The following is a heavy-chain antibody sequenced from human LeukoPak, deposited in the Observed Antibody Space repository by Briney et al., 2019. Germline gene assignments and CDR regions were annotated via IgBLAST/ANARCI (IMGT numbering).Heavy chain of an antibody. V-gene: IGHV3-21*01. CDR2: ISSSSSYI. J-gene: IGHJ3*02. CDR1: GFTFSSYG. Sequence: PGGSLRLSCAASGFTFSSYGMHWVRQAPGKGLEWVSSISSSSSYIYYADSVKGRFTISRDNAKNSLYLQMNSLRAEDTAVYYCARDVTETYYYDSSGSPHDAFDIWGQGTMVTVSS. D-gene: IGHD3-22*01. CDR3: ARDVTETYYYDSSGSPHDAFDI.